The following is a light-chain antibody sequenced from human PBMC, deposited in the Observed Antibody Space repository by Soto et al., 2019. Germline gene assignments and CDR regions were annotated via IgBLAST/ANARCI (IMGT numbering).Light chain of an antibody. V-gene: IGKV3-11*01. CDR1: QSVSSY. Sequence: IVLTQSPATLSLSPGERATLSCRASQSVSSYLGWYQQKPGQAPRLLIYDASNRASGIPARFSGSGSETDFTLTISSLEPEDFAVYYCQQRSNWPMYTFGQGTKLEIK. CDR2: DAS. CDR3: QQRSNWPMYT. J-gene: IGKJ2*01.